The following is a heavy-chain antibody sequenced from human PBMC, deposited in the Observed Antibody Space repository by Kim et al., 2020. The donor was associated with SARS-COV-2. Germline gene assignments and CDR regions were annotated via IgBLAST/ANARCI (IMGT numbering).Heavy chain of an antibody. Sequence: GGSLRLSCAASGFTFSSYGMHWVRQAPGKGLEWVAVISYDGSNKYYADSVKGRFTISRDNSKNTLYLQMNSLRAEDTAVYYCAKDRDTAMVTGFDYWGQGTLVTVSS. V-gene: IGHV3-30*18. CDR2: ISYDGSNK. D-gene: IGHD5-18*01. CDR3: AKDRDTAMVTGFDY. CDR1: GFTFSSYG. J-gene: IGHJ4*02.